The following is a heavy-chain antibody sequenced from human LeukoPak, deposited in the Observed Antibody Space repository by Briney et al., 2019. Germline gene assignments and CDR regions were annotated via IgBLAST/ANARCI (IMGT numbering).Heavy chain of an antibody. D-gene: IGHD3-10*01. J-gene: IGHJ5*02. Sequence: GASVKVSCKASGYTFTSYGISWVRQAPGQGLEWMGWISAYNGNTNYAQKLQGRVTMTTDTSTSTAYMELRSLRSDDTAVYYCARVGEEYRWFGELLAWFDPWGQGSLVTVSS. V-gene: IGHV1-18*01. CDR2: ISAYNGNT. CDR3: ARVGEEYRWFGELLAWFDP. CDR1: GYTFTSYG.